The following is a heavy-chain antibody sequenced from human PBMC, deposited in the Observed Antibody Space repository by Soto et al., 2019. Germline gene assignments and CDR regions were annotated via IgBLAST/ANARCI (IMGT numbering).Heavy chain of an antibody. CDR1: GYSFTSYD. J-gene: IGHJ1*01. CDR3: ARVSMGSSSEDFQH. D-gene: IGHD6-6*01. V-gene: IGHV1-8*01. CDR2: MNPNSGNT. Sequence: ASVKVSCXASGYSFTSYDINWVRQATGQGLEWMGWMNPNSGNTGYAQKFQGRVTMTRNTSISTAYMELSSLRSEDTAVYYCARVSMGSSSEDFQHWGQGTLVTVS.